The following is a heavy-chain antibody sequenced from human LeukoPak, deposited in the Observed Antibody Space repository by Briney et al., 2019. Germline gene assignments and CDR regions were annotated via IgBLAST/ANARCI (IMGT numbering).Heavy chain of an antibody. Sequence: SETLSLTCTAAGGSISNGGYYWSWIRQHPGKGLEWIGYIYYSGSTYYNPSLKSRVTISVDTSKNQFSLKLSSVTAADTAVYYCANSVRGYNWNYVDYWGQGTLVTVSS. J-gene: IGHJ4*02. V-gene: IGHV4-31*03. CDR2: IYYSGST. CDR3: ANSVRGYNWNYVDY. CDR1: GGSISNGGYY. D-gene: IGHD1-20*01.